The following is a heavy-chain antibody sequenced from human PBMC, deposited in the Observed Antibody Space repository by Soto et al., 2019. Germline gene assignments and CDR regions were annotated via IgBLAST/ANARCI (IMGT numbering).Heavy chain of an antibody. V-gene: IGHV1-69*08. CDR3: EREGDKILWFGELSLYYYGMDV. J-gene: IGHJ6*02. CDR1: GGTFSSYT. D-gene: IGHD3-10*01. CDR2: IIPILGIA. Sequence: QVQLVQSGAEVKKPGSSVKVSCKASGGTFSSYTISWVRQAPGQGLEWMGRIIPILGIANYAQKFQGRVTITAEKSTSTAYMGLSSLRSEDTAVYYCEREGDKILWFGELSLYYYGMDVWGQGTTVTVSS.